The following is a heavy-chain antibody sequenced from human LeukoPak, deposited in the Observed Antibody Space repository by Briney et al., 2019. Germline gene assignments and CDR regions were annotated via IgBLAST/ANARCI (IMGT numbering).Heavy chain of an antibody. CDR2: INPNSGGT. CDR3: VAYYGSGVGTLFDY. J-gene: IGHJ4*02. CDR1: GYTFTGYY. V-gene: IGHV1-2*06. D-gene: IGHD3-10*01. Sequence: GASVKVSCKASGYTFTGYYMHWVRQAPGQGLEWMGRINPNSGGTNYAQKFQGRVTMTRDTSISTAYMELSRLRSDDTAVYYCVAYYGSGVGTLFDYWGQGTLVTVSS.